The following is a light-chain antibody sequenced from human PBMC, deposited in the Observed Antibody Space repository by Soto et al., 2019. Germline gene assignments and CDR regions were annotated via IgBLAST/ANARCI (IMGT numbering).Light chain of an antibody. Sequence: EIVLTQSPATLSLSPGESATLSCRASQSVTIGYLAWFQQKPGQAPRLLIYGARTRATGIPARFSGSGSGTEFTLTISSLQSEDFAVYYCQQYNNWPRTFGQGTKVDIK. J-gene: IGKJ1*01. CDR1: QSVTIGY. V-gene: IGKV3-15*01. CDR2: GAR. CDR3: QQYNNWPRT.